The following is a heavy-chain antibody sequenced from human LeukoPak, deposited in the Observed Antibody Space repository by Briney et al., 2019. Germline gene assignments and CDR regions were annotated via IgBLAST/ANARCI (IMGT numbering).Heavy chain of an antibody. Sequence: GGSLRLSCAASGFSFSIAWMNWVRQAPGKGLEWVGLTRSKTDGGTTDYAAPVRGRFTISRDDIQNTMYLQMNSLKTEDTAVYYCRLVVTPQGLDSWGQGTLVTVSS. CDR3: RLVVTPQGLDS. D-gene: IGHD3-22*01. J-gene: IGHJ4*02. V-gene: IGHV3-15*01. CDR2: TRSKTDGGTT. CDR1: GFSFSIAW.